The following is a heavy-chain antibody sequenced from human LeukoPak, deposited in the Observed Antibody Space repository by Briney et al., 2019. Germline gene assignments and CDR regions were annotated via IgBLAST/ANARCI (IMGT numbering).Heavy chain of an antibody. CDR3: ARDNPYYYDSSGLSPRWYFDL. D-gene: IGHD3-22*01. CDR1: GFTFSGYS. V-gene: IGHV3-66*01. Sequence: GGSLRLSCAVSGFTFSGYSMNWVSQAPGKGLEWVSVIYSGVSTYFADSVKGRFTISRDNSKNTLYLQMNSLRAEDKAVYYCARDNPYYYDSSGLSPRWYFDLWGRGTLVTVSS. J-gene: IGHJ2*01. CDR2: IYSGVST.